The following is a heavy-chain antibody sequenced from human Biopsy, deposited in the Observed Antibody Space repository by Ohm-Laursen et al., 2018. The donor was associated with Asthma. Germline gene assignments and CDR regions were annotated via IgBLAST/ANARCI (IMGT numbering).Heavy chain of an antibody. CDR1: GFTFSTYA. Sequence: SLRLSCAASGFTFSTYALHWVRQAPGKGLEWVAVFSFDGSYKSYAASVKGRFTISRDNSKNTLYLQMNSLRAEDTAVYYCAGGVVGDSPLCNYWGQGTLVTVSS. J-gene: IGHJ4*02. V-gene: IGHV3-30*14. CDR3: AGGVVGDSPLCNY. CDR2: FSFDGSYK. D-gene: IGHD2-21*02.